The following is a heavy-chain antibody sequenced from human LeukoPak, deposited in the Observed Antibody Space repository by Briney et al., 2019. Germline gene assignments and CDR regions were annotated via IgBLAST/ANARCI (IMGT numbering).Heavy chain of an antibody. D-gene: IGHD5-18*01. Sequence: SETLSLTCTVSGGSISSYYLSWIRQPPGKGLEWIGYIYYSGSTNYNPSLKSRVTISVDTSKNQFSLKLSSVTAADTAVYYCAGDTAMVIRAFDIWGQGTMVTVSS. CDR2: IYYSGST. V-gene: IGHV4-59*01. CDR3: AGDTAMVIRAFDI. CDR1: GGSISSYY. J-gene: IGHJ3*02.